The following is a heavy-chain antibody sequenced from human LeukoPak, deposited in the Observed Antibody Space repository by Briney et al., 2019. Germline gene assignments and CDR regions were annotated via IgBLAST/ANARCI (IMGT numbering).Heavy chain of an antibody. CDR1: GFIFSSYA. CDR3: AKERGVVVVAATADY. D-gene: IGHD2-15*01. J-gene: IGHJ4*02. V-gene: IGHV3-23*01. Sequence: GGSLRLSCAASGFIFSSYAMSWVRQAPGKGLEWVSAISGSGGSTYYADSVKGRFTISRDNSKNTLYLQMNSLRAEDTAVYYCAKERGVVVVAATADYWGQGTLVTVSS. CDR2: ISGSGGST.